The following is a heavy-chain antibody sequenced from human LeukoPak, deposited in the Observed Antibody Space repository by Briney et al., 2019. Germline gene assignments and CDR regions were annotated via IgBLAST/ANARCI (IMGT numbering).Heavy chain of an antibody. CDR2: ISYDGSNK. V-gene: IGHV3-30*03. CDR1: GFTFSSYG. D-gene: IGHD6-19*01. J-gene: IGHJ4*02. Sequence: GGSLRLSCTASGFTFSSYGMHWVRQAPGKGLEWVAVISYDGSNKYYADSVKGRFTISRDNSKNTLYLQMNSLRAEDTAVYYCASGIAVAGGFGYWGQGTLVTVSS. CDR3: ASGIAVAGGFGY.